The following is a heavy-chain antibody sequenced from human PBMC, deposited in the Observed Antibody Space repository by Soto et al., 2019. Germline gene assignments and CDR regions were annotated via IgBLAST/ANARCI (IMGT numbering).Heavy chain of an antibody. CDR2: IGPESGAT. V-gene: IGHV1-2*02. Sequence: GASLKVSCKASGYTFTGHYIHWVRQAPEQGPEWMGEIGPESGATRYAQKFQGRVTMTMDMSITTVYMELSNLSPDDTAVYYCGRGRSGQIVVFYWAQGTPVTVSS. CDR1: GYTFTGHY. CDR3: GRGRSGQIVVFY. D-gene: IGHD5-12*01. J-gene: IGHJ4*02.